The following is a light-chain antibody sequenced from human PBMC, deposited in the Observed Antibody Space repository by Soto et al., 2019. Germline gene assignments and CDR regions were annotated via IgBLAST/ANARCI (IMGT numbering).Light chain of an antibody. J-gene: IGLJ2*01. CDR3: ATWDGSLPGEV. CDR2: DNQ. Sequence: QSVLTQPPSVSAAPGQKVSISCSGSSSNVGKNFVSWYQHVPGKAPKLLIYDNQKRPSGIPDRFSGSKSGTSGTLDITGLQTGDEADYYCATWDGSLPGEVFGGGTKLTVL. CDR1: SSNVGKNF. V-gene: IGLV1-51*01.